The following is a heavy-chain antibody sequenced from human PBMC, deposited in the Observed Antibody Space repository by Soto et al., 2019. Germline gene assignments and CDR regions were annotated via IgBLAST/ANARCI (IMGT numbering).Heavy chain of an antibody. CDR2: IFYSGTT. D-gene: IGHD3-10*01. V-gene: IGHV4-39*01. Sequence: SETLSLTCTVSGGSISGSSYYWGWIRQPPGEGLEWIGNIFYSGTTYYNPSLKSRVTISVDTSKNQFSLKLRSVTAVDTAVYYCESSESYDQSDYWGQGTLVTVSS. CDR1: GGSISGSSYY. J-gene: IGHJ4*02. CDR3: ESSESYDQSDY.